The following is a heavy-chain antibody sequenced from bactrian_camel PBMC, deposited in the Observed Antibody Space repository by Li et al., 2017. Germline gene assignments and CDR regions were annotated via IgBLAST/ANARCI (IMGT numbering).Heavy chain of an antibody. D-gene: IGHD3*01. CDR1: GFTFSNYW. J-gene: IGHJ4*01. CDR3: AAGRSCLDLGRGRPDY. CDR2: INSAGGST. V-gene: IGHV3S25*01. Sequence: QLVESGGGLVQPGGSLRLSCAASGFTFSNYWMYWVRQAPGKGLEWVSTINSAGGSTYYADSVKGRFTTSRDNAKNMVYLQMNNLKPEDTAMYYCAAGRSCLDLGRGRPDYWGRGTQVTVS.